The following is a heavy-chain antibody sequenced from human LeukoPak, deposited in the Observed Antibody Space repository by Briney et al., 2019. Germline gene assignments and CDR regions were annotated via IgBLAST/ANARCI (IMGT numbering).Heavy chain of an antibody. CDR2: IYYSGST. CDR1: GGSISSYY. V-gene: IGHV4-59*01. D-gene: IGHD1-20*01. Sequence: KPSETLSLTCTVSGGSISSYYWSWIRQPPGKGLEWIGYIYYSGSTNYNPSLKSRVTISVDTSKNQFSLKLSSVTAADTAVYYCARDVDNFNWFDPWGQGTLVTVSS. CDR3: ARDVDNFNWFDP. J-gene: IGHJ5*02.